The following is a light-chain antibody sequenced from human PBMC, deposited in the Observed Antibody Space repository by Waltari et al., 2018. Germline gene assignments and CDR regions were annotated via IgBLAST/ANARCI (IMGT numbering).Light chain of an antibody. CDR2: DVS. J-gene: IGLJ2*01. Sequence: QSALTQPASVSGSPGHSITISCSGTSSDPNTYNYVSWYQQQPGRGPKLIIYDVSHRPSGVSSRFSGSKSGSTASLTISGLQAEDEALDFCSSFISISARVVFGGGTKLTVL. CDR3: SSFISISARVV. V-gene: IGLV2-14*03. CDR1: SSDPNTYNY.